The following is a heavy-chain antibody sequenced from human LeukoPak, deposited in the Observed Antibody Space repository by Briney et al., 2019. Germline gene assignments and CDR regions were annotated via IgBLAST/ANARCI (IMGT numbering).Heavy chain of an antibody. Sequence: KPSETLSLTCTVSGGSISSYYWSWIRQPPGKGLEWIGYIYYSGSTNYNPSLKSRVTISVDTSKNQFSLKLSSVTAADTDVYYCARGRVARGAFDIWGQGTMVTVSS. CDR1: GGSISSYY. J-gene: IGHJ3*02. CDR2: IYYSGST. CDR3: ARGRVARGAFDI. D-gene: IGHD2-15*01. V-gene: IGHV4-59*01.